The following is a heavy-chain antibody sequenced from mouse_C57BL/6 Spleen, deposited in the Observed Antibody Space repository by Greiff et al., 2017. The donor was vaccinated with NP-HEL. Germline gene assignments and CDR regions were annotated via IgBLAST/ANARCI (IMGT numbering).Heavy chain of an antibody. D-gene: IGHD1-1*01. CDR3: TYGSSYDRYFDV. Sequence: QVQLKESGAELVRPGAAVTLSCKASGYTFTDYEMHWVKQTPVHGLEWIGAIDPETGGTAYNQKFKGKAILTADKSSSTAYMELRSLTSEDSAVYYCTYGSSYDRYFDVWGTGTTVTVSS. J-gene: IGHJ1*03. CDR2: IDPETGGT. CDR1: GYTFTDYE. V-gene: IGHV1-15*01.